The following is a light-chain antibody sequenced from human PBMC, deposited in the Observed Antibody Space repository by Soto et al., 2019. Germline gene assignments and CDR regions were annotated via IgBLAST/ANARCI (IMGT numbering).Light chain of an antibody. V-gene: IGKV3-15*01. Sequence: EKVMTQSPGSLSVSPGERAALSCRASQSVGSNLAWYQRKPGQAPRLLIYGASTRATGIPSRFSGSGSGTEFTLTISSLQSEDFAVYYCQQYYDWPWTFGQWTTVEIK. CDR3: QQYYDWPWT. CDR2: GAS. CDR1: QSVGSN. J-gene: IGKJ1*01.